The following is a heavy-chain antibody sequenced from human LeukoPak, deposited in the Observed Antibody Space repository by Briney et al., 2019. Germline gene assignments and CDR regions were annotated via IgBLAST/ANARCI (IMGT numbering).Heavy chain of an antibody. CDR3: ARKKWSYNLVYYYYYMDA. J-gene: IGHJ6*03. V-gene: IGHV3-48*03. CDR1: GFTFSSYE. D-gene: IGHD1-26*01. CDR2: ISSSGNTI. Sequence: GGSLRLSCAASGFTFSSYEMNWVRQAPGKGLEWVSYISSSGNTIYYADSVKGRFTISRDNAKNSLYLQMNSLRAEDTAVYYCARKKWSYNLVYYYYYMDAWGKGTTVTVSS.